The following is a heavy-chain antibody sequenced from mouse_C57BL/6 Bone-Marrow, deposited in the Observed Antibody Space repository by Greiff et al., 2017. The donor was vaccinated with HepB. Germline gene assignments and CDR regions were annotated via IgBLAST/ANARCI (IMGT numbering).Heavy chain of an antibody. CDR1: GYAFTNYL. D-gene: IGHD1-1*01. CDR3: ARHYYGSSPMYFDV. Sequence: QVHLKQSGAELVRPGTSVKVSCKASGYAFTNYLIEWVKQRPGQGLEWIGVINPGSGGTNYNERFKGKATLTADNSSSTAYMQLSSLTSEDSAVYFCARHYYGSSPMYFDVWGTGTTVTVSS. V-gene: IGHV1-54*01. J-gene: IGHJ1*03. CDR2: INPGSGGT.